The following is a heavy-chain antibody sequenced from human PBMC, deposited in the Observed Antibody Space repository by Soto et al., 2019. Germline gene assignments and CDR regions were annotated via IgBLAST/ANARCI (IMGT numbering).Heavy chain of an antibody. Sequence: PGGSLRLSCAATGFTFSSDAVNWVRQTPGKGLEWVSGISASGDSTYYADSVKGRFTISRDNSKNTLYLQMNSLRADDTAVYYCAQDARTSGQWLAKTFDYWGQGALVTVSS. CDR1: GFTFSSDA. CDR2: ISASGDST. CDR3: AQDARTSGQWLAKTFDY. D-gene: IGHD6-19*01. J-gene: IGHJ4*02. V-gene: IGHV3-23*01.